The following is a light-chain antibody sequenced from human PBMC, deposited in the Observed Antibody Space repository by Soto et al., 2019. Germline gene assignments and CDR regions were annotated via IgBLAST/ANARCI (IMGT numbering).Light chain of an antibody. CDR3: QQSYSTTWT. V-gene: IGKV3-20*01. J-gene: IGKJ1*01. CDR2: GAS. Sequence: EIVLTQSPGTLSLSPGERATLSCRASQSVASNNLAWYQQIPGQSPRILIYGASSRATGIPDRFSGSGSGTDFTLTISRLEPEDFANYSCQQSYSTTWTFGQGTKVEIK. CDR1: QSVASNN.